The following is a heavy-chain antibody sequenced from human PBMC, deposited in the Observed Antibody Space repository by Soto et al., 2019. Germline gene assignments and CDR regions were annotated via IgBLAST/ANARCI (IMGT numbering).Heavy chain of an antibody. J-gene: IGHJ6*02. D-gene: IGHD2-15*01. Sequence: GGSLRLSCAASGFTFSNAWMNWVRQAPGKGLEWVGRIKSKTDGGTTDYAAPVKGRFTISRDDSKNTLYLQMNSLKTEDTAVYYCTTRPTPVVAVPSHYYYYGMDVWGQGTTVTVSS. CDR3: TTRPTPVVAVPSHYYYYGMDV. CDR1: GFTFSNAW. V-gene: IGHV3-15*07. CDR2: IKSKTDGGTT.